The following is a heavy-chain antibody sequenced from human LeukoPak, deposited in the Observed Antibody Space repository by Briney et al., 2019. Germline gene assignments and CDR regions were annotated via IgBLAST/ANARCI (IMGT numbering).Heavy chain of an antibody. CDR3: RAAVAGTCDHS. V-gene: IGHV3-30*02. Sequence: PGGSLRLSCAASGFTFSNFAMRWVRQAPGKGLQWVAFIRADGSNKYYADSVKGRFTISRASFQTNIYLQMNRLRLEDTGVYYCRAAVAGTCDHSWGEGTRVSVS. D-gene: IGHD6-19*01. CDR1: GFTFSNFA. J-gene: IGHJ4*02. CDR2: IRADGSNK.